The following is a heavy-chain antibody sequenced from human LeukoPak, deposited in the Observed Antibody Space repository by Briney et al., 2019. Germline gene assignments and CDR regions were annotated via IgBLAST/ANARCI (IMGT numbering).Heavy chain of an antibody. Sequence: GGSLRLSCAASGFTVSSNYMSWVRQAPGKGLEWVSVIYSGGSTYYADSVKGRFTISRDNSKNTLYLQMNSLRAEDTAVYYCARGTQQWLVLGYWGQGTLVTVSS. J-gene: IGHJ4*02. CDR3: ARGTQQWLVLGY. V-gene: IGHV3-53*01. D-gene: IGHD6-19*01. CDR1: GFTVSSNY. CDR2: IYSGGST.